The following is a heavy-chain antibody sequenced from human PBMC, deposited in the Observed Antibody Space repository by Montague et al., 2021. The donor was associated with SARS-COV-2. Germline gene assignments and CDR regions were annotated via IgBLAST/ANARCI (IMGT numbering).Heavy chain of an antibody. J-gene: IGHJ6*02. CDR2: ISRSGSTI. CDR1: GFTFSSYE. V-gene: IGHV3-48*03. D-gene: IGHD2-15*01. Sequence: SLRLSCAASGFTFSSYEMNWVRQAPGKGLEWVSYISRSGSTIYYADSVKGRFTISRDNAKNSLYLQMNSLRAEDTAVYYCAATSGDIVVVVAAYYGMDVWGQGTTVTASS. CDR3: AATSGDIVVVVAAYYGMDV.